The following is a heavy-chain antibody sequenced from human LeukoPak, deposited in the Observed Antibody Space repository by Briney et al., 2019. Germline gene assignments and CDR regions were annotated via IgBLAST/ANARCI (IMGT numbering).Heavy chain of an antibody. Sequence: GGSLRLSCAATGFPFSSHAMSWVRQPPGKGLEWVAAISNGKTYYADSVRGRFAISRDDSTNTVYLHMNSLRDEDTALYHCVREAGYCAPVCVKTHGFDPWGQGTLVTVSS. D-gene: IGHD2-15*01. J-gene: IGHJ5*02. CDR2: ISNGKT. CDR3: VREAGYCAPVCVKTHGFDP. V-gene: IGHV3-23*01. CDR1: GFPFSSHA.